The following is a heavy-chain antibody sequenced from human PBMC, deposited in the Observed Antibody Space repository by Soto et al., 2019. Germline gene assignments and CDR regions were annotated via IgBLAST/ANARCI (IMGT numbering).Heavy chain of an antibody. Sequence: GESLKISCKGSGYNFGNYWITWVRQMPGKGLEWMGRIDPGDSYVNYSPSSQGHVTISVDKSISTAFLQWSSLKSSDTAMYYSATSQTYRYYALDVWGQGTTVTVSS. D-gene: IGHD2-2*01. CDR2: IDPGDSYV. J-gene: IGHJ6*02. V-gene: IGHV5-10-1*01. CDR1: GYNFGNYW. CDR3: ATSQTYRYYALDV.